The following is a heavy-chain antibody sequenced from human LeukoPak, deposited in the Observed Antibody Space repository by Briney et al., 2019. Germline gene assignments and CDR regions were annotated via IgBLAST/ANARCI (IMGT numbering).Heavy chain of an antibody. J-gene: IGHJ4*02. CDR3: ARGPHFYSSGRYLGWFDY. V-gene: IGHV1-69*06. D-gene: IGHD3-10*01. Sequence: GASVKVSCKASGDTFNTYAISWLRQAPGQGLEWLGVIIPTFDATNYAQNFQGRVTITADKSTSTAYMQLSSLRSDDTAVYYCARGPHFYSSGRYLGWFDYWGQGTLVTVSS. CDR1: GDTFNTYA. CDR2: IIPTFDAT.